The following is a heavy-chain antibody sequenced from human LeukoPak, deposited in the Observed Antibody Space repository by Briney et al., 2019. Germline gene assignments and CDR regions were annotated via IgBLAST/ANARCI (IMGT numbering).Heavy chain of an antibody. V-gene: IGHV3-30*02. Sequence: GGSLRLSCAASGFTFSSSGMHWVRQAPGKGLEWVAFIRYDGSYKYYADSVRGRFTISRDNSKNTLYLQMSSLRAEDTAVYYCAKDRGSGGWPNYYYYGMDVWGQGTTVTVSS. CDR2: IRYDGSYK. CDR3: AKDRGSGGWPNYYYYGMDV. J-gene: IGHJ6*02. CDR1: GFTFSSSG. D-gene: IGHD3-10*01.